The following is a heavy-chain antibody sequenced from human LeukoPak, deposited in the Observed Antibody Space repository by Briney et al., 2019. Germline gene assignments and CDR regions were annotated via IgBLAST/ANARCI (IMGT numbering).Heavy chain of an antibody. CDR1: GFTFSSYA. V-gene: IGHV3-23*01. D-gene: IGHD4-17*01. CDR3: AKSPSTVTTPLDY. CDR2: ISGSGGST. J-gene: IGHJ4*02. Sequence: GGSLSLSCAASGFTFSSYAMSWVRQAPGKGLEWVSAISGSGGSTYYADSVKGRFTVSRDNSKNTLYLQMNSLRAEDTAVYYCAKSPSTVTTPLDYWGQGTLVTVSS.